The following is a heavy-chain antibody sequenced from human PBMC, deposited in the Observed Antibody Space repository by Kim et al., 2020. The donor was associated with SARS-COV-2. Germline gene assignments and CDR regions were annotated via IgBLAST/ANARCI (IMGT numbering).Heavy chain of an antibody. CDR2: NYYSGST. D-gene: IGHD5-12*01. CDR3: ARGDGYLFPLDY. V-gene: IGHV4-31*03. Sequence: SETLSLTCTVSGGSISSGGYYWSWIRQHPGQGLEWFGYNYYSGSTYDTPSLKSRVTISVDTSKNQFSLKPASVTAADTAVYCCARGDGYLFPLDYWGQGTLVTVSS. J-gene: IGHJ4*02. CDR1: GGSISSGGYY.